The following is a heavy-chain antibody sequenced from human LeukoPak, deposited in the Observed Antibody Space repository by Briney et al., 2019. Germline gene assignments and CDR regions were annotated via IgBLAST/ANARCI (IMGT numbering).Heavy chain of an antibody. CDR2: MNHSGST. V-gene: IGHV4-34*01. CDR1: GGSFSGYY. D-gene: IGHD3-10*01. Sequence: SGTLSLTCAVYGGSFSGYYWSWIRQPPGKGLEWIGEMNHSGSTNYSPSLKSRVIVSVDTSKNQFSLKLTSVTAADTAVYYCARHGFAGAFQHWGQGTLVTVSS. J-gene: IGHJ1*01. CDR3: ARHGFAGAFQH.